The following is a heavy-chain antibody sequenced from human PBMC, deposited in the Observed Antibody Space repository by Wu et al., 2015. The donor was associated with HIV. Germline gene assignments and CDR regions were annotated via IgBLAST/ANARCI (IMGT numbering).Heavy chain of an antibody. CDR2: INPSGGST. J-gene: IGHJ6*03. CDR3: ARGGNYYYYYMDV. CDR1: GYTFIGYY. D-gene: IGHD6-13*01. Sequence: QVQLVQSGAEVKKPGASVKVSCKTFGYTFIGYYIHWVRQAPGQGLEWMGIINPSGGSTSYAQKFQGRVTMTRDTSTSTVYMELSSLRSEDTAVYYCARGGNYYYYYMDVWGKGTTVTVSS. V-gene: IGHV1-46*03.